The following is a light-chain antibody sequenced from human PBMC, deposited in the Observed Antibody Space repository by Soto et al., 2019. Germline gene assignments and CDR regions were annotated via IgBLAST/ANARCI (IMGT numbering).Light chain of an antibody. CDR3: QQYGSSPRT. V-gene: IGKV1-12*01. J-gene: IGKJ1*01. Sequence: DIQMTQSPSSVSASVGDRVTITCRASQGINSWLAWYQQKPGKAPKVLIYAASSLQSGVPSRFSGSGSGTDFTLTISRLEPEDFAVYYCQQYGSSPRTFGQGTKVDIK. CDR2: AAS. CDR1: QGINSW.